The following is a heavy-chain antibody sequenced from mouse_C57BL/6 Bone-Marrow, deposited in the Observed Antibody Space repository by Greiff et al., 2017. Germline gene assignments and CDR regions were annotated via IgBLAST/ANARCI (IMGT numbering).Heavy chain of an antibody. D-gene: IGHD2-3*01. Sequence: QVQLQQSGAELARPGASVKLSCKASGYTFTSSGISWVKQRTGQGLEWIGEIYPRSGNTYYNEKFKGQATLTADKSSSTAYMELRSLTSEDSAVYFCARNKGWLLNMDYWGQGTSVTVSS. CDR2: IYPRSGNT. CDR3: ARNKGWLLNMDY. CDR1: GYTFTSSG. J-gene: IGHJ4*01. V-gene: IGHV1-81*01.